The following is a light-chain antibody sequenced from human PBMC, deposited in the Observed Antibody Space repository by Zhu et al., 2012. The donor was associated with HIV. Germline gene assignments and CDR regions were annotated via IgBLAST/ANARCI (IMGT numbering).Light chain of an antibody. CDR2: GAS. J-gene: IGKJ1*01. Sequence: EVVLTQFPATLSLSPGERATLSCRASQSVSSHLAWYQQKAGQAPRLLIHGASTRATGIPARFTASGSGTDFSLAISSLDPEDFAVYYCQRRSNWPRTFGQGTKV. CDR1: QSVSSH. V-gene: IGKV3-11*01. CDR3: QRRSNWPRT.